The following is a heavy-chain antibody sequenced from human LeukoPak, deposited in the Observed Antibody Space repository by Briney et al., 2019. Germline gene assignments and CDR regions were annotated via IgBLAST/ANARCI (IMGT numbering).Heavy chain of an antibody. CDR1: GFTFTNAW. J-gene: IGHJ5*02. Sequence: GGSLRLSCAASGFTFTNAWMSWVRQAPGKGLEWVGRIKSKGDGGTTDYAAPVKGRFTISRDDSKNTLYLQMNSLRAEDTAVYYCARSLGDSSSWYFYWFDPWGQGTLVTVSS. D-gene: IGHD6-13*01. CDR3: ARSLGDSSSWYFYWFDP. V-gene: IGHV3-15*01. CDR2: IKSKGDGGTT.